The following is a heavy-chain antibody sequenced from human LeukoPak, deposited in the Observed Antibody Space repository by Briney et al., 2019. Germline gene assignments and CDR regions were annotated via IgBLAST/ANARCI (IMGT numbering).Heavy chain of an antibody. CDR2: IYTSGST. CDR3: ARAPPGAGDFYWYFDL. CDR1: GGSISSGSYY. J-gene: IGHJ2*01. D-gene: IGHD4-17*01. V-gene: IGHV4-61*02. Sequence: PSETLSLTCTVSGGSISSGSYYGSWIRQPAGRGLEWIGRIYTSGSTNYNPSLKSRVPISVDTSKNQFSLKLSSVTAADTAVYYCARAPPGAGDFYWYFDLWGRGTLSLSPQ.